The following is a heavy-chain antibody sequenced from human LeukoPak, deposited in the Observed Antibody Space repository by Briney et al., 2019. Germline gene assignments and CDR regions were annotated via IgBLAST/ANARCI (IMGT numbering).Heavy chain of an antibody. Sequence: PGGSLRLSCAASEFTFSSFALHWVRQAPGKGLEWVAVISYDGNSKYYTDSVKGRFTISRDNSKNTLYLQMSSLRSEDTAVYYCAREVPIFGVLTPDVWGQGTTVTVSS. CDR3: AREVPIFGVLTPDV. D-gene: IGHD3-3*01. CDR2: ISYDGNSK. V-gene: IGHV3-30-3*01. CDR1: EFTFSSFA. J-gene: IGHJ6*02.